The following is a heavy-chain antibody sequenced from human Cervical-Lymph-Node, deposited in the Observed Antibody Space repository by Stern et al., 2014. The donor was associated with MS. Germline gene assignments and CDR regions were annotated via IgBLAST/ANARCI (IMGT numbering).Heavy chain of an antibody. V-gene: IGHV3-53*01. CDR2: LYSGGRS. Sequence: EVQLVESGGGLIQPGGSLRLSCAASGFTVSSHYMTWVRPAPGKGLEWVSILYSGGRSYCADSVKGRFNISRDNSNNTLYLQMNSLRAEDTAVYYCARGRGTTITTEYSYYYYGMDVWGQGTTVTVSS. CDR3: ARGRGTTITTEYSYYYYGMDV. CDR1: GFTVSSHY. D-gene: IGHD4-11*01. J-gene: IGHJ6*02.